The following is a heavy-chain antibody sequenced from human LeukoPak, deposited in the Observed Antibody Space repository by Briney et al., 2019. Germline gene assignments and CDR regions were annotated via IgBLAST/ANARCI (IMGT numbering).Heavy chain of an antibody. CDR1: GGSISSYY. D-gene: IGHD3-10*01. J-gene: IGHJ5*02. Sequence: SETLSLTCTVSGGSISSYYWSWIRQPPGKGLEWIGYIYYSGSTNYNPSLKSRVTISVDTSKNQFSLKLSSVTAADTAVYYCARNDYGSGSYSWFDPWGQGTLVTVSS. CDR3: ARNDYGSGSYSWFDP. CDR2: IYYSGST. V-gene: IGHV4-59*01.